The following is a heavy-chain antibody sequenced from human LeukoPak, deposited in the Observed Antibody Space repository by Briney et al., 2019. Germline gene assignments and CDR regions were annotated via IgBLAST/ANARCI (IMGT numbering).Heavy chain of an antibody. V-gene: IGHV4-4*02. CDR3: VRGFGELLFVRWFDP. J-gene: IGHJ5*02. CDR2: IYHSGST. Sequence: SETLSLTCAVSVGSISSSNWWSWVRQPPGKGLEWIGEIYHSGSTNYNPSLKSRVTISVDKSKNQFSLKLSSVTAADTAVYYCVRGFGELLFVRWFDPWGQGTLVTVSS. D-gene: IGHD3-10*01. CDR1: VGSISSSNW.